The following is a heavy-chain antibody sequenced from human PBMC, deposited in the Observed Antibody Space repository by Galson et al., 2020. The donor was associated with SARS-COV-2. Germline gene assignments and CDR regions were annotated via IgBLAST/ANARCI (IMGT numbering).Heavy chain of an antibody. J-gene: IGHJ3*01. CDR2: IYYSGSA. V-gene: IGHV4-59*01. D-gene: IGHD3-22*01. Sequence: SETLSLTCTVSGGSISSYYWSWIRQPPGKGLEWIGYIYYSGSANYNPSLMSRVTISVDTSKNQFSLKLSSVTAADAAVYYCAREKTTYYYDSSGYKLHDAFDVWGQGTMVTVSS. CDR3: AREKTTYYYDSSGYKLHDAFDV. CDR1: GGSISSYY.